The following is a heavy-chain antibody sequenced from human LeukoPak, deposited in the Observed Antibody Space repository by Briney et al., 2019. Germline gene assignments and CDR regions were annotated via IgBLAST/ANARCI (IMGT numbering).Heavy chain of an antibody. J-gene: IGHJ3*02. D-gene: IGHD1-26*01. CDR2: IYYTGNT. Sequence: SETLSLTCTVSGGSISSSYYWSWIRQPPGKGLEWIGFIYYTGNTNYNPSLKSRVTISVDTSKNQFYLKLSSVTAADTALYYCARDQYYDAFDIWGQGTMVIVSS. CDR1: GGSISSSYY. V-gene: IGHV4-59*01. CDR3: ARDQYYDAFDI.